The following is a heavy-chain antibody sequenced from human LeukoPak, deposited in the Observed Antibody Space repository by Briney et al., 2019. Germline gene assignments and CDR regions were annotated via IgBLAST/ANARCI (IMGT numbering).Heavy chain of an antibody. V-gene: IGHV3-15*04. CDR2: IESKTDGGTT. D-gene: IGHD3-10*01. CDR1: GFSFSDAW. Sequence: GGSHRLSCAASGFSFSDAWMSWVRQIPGKGLEWVGRIESKTDGGTTDYAAPVKGRFTISRDDSTNTLYLQMNSLKSGDTAVYYCTTYGSGRKFDHWGQGILVTVSA. J-gene: IGHJ4*02. CDR3: TTYGSGRKFDH.